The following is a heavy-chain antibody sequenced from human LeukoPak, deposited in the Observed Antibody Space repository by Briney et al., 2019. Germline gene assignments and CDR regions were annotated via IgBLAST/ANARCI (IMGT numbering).Heavy chain of an antibody. CDR2: ISGSGGSI. J-gene: IGHJ6*03. V-gene: IGHV3-23*01. CDR1: GFTFSSYA. CDR3: AKEDTSSWYAMDV. D-gene: IGHD6-13*01. Sequence: GGSLRLSCAASGFTFSSYAMSWVRQAPGKGLEWVSAISGSGGSIYYADSVKGRFTISRDNSKITLYLQMNSLSAEDTAVYYCAKEDTSSWYAMDVWGKGTTVTVSS.